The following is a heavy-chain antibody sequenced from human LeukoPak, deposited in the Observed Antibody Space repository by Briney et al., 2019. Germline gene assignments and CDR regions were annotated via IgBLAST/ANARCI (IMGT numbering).Heavy chain of an antibody. J-gene: IGHJ4*02. D-gene: IGHD6-13*01. CDR2: INPSGGST. V-gene: IGHV1-46*01. CDR1: GYTFTSYY. Sequence: ASVKVSCKASGYTFTSYYMHWVRQAPGQGLEWMGIINPSGGSTSYAQKFQGRVTMTRDTSTSTAYMELSRLRSDDTAVYYCARGQHLDYYFDYWGQGTLVTVSS. CDR3: ARGQHLDYYFDY.